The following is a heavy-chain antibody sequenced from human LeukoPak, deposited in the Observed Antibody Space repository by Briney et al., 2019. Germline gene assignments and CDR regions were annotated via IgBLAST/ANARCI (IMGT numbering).Heavy chain of an antibody. V-gene: IGHV1-8*01. CDR3: ARDPIALYYYDSSGYYPDENWFDP. J-gene: IGHJ5*02. Sequence: ASVKVSCKASGYTFTSYDINWVRQATGQGLEWMGWMNPNSGNTGYAQKFQGRVTMTRNTPISTAYMELSSLRSEDTAVYYCARDPIALYYYDSSGYYPDENWFDPWGQGTLVTVSS. CDR2: MNPNSGNT. D-gene: IGHD3-22*01. CDR1: GYTFTSYD.